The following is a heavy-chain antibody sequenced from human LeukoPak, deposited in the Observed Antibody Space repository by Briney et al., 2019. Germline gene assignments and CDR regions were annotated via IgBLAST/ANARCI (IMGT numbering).Heavy chain of an antibody. CDR3: ARDRQDERLGLRSGSFDP. J-gene: IGHJ5*02. Sequence: ASVKVSCKASGYTFTSYGISWVRQAPGQGLEWMGWISAYNGNTNYAQKLQGRVTMTTDTSTSTAYMELRSLRSDDTAVYYCARDRQDERLGLRSGSFDPWGQGTLVTVSS. V-gene: IGHV1-18*01. CDR2: ISAYNGNT. D-gene: IGHD3-16*01. CDR1: GYTFTSYG.